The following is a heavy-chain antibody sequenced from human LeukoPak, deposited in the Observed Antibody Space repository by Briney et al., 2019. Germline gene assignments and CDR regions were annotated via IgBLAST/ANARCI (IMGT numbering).Heavy chain of an antibody. J-gene: IGHJ3*02. CDR2: IYYTGAT. Sequence: SGTLSLTCSVSNGSMSSGSYYWGWIRQSPGKGLQFVASIYYTGATYYNPSLKSRVTISLDMSQNRFFLKLNSVTAADTAMYFCGRPAKAEIWGQGPRSTVSS. CDR3: GRPAKAEI. D-gene: IGHD2-2*01. CDR1: NGSMSSGSYY. V-gene: IGHV4-39*07.